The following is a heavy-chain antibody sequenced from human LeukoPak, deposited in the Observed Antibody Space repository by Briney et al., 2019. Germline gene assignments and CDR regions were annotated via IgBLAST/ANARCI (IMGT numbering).Heavy chain of an antibody. J-gene: IGHJ6*02. CDR1: GGSISSYY. Sequence: SETLSLTCTVSGGSISSYYWSWIRQPPGKGLEWIGYIYYSGSTNYNPSLKSRVTISVDTSKNQFSLKLSSVTAADTAVYYCARASTPTYFDWLKDYYYGMDVWGQGTTVTVSS. CDR3: ARASTPTYFDWLKDYYYGMDV. V-gene: IGHV4-59*01. CDR2: IYYSGST. D-gene: IGHD3-9*01.